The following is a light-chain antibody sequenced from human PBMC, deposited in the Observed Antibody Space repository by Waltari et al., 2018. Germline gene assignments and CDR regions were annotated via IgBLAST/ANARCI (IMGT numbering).Light chain of an antibody. J-gene: IGKJ4*01. CDR2: ETS. Sequence: IQMTQSPSSLSASVGDRVTITCRASQDITNDLAWYQLKPGETPKLLIYETSNLQGGIPSRFSGSGSGTDFTLTISSLQSEDFATYYCQHYYASPFIFGGGTKVDIK. CDR3: QHYYASPFI. CDR1: QDITND. V-gene: IGKV1-6*02.